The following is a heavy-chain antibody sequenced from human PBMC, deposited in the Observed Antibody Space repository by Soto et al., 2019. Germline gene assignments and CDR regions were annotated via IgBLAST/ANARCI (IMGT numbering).Heavy chain of an antibody. Sequence: SETLSLTCTVSGGSISSGGYYWSWIRQHPGKGLEWIGYIYYSGSTYYNPSLKSRVTISVDTSKNQFSLKLSSVTAADTAVYYCARGGSSSSVWFDTWGQGTLVTVSS. CDR2: IYYSGST. V-gene: IGHV4-31*03. CDR1: GGSISSGGYY. CDR3: ARGGSSSSVWFDT. J-gene: IGHJ5*02. D-gene: IGHD6-6*01.